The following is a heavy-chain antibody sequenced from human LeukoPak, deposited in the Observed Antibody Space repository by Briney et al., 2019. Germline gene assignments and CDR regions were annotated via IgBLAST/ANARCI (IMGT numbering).Heavy chain of an antibody. CDR2: INHSGST. D-gene: IGHD3-16*01. CDR3: ARRGLVWFDP. Sequence: TTSETLSLTCTVSGGSISGYYWSWIRQPPGKGLEWIGEINHSGSTNYNPSLKSRVTTSVDTSKNQFSLKLSSVTAADTAVYYCARRGLVWFDPWGQGTLVTVSS. V-gene: IGHV4-34*01. CDR1: GGSISGYY. J-gene: IGHJ5*02.